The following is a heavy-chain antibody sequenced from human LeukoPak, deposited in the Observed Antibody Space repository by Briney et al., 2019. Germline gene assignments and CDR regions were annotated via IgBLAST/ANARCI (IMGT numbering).Heavy chain of an antibody. Sequence: GGSLRLSCAASGFTFSNAWMNWVCQAPGKGLEWVGRIKSKTDGGTTDYAVPVKGRFTISRDDSKNTLYLQMNSLKTEDTAVYYCTTVTLNYDFWSGYPPYYYYYGMDVWGQGTTVTVSS. V-gene: IGHV3-15*07. CDR2: IKSKTDGGTT. J-gene: IGHJ6*02. CDR3: TTVTLNYDFWSGYPPYYYYYGMDV. CDR1: GFTFSNAW. D-gene: IGHD3-3*01.